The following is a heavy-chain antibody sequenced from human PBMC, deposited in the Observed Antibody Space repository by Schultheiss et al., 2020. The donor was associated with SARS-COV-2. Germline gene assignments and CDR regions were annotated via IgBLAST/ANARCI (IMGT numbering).Heavy chain of an antibody. CDR3: ARDVGGNYGDYVH. J-gene: IGHJ4*02. CDR1: GFTFSSYA. Sequence: GGSLRLSCAASGFTFSSYAMHWVRQAPGKGLEWVAVILNDGTTKYYADSVKGRFTISRDNSKNTLYLQMNSLRAEDTAVYYCARDVGGNYGDYVHWGQGTLVTVSS. D-gene: IGHD4-17*01. V-gene: IGHV3-33*08. CDR2: ILNDGTTK.